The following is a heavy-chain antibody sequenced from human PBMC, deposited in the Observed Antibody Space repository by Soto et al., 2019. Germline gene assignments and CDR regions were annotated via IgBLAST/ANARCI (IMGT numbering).Heavy chain of an antibody. D-gene: IGHD5-18*01. CDR1: GYTFTSYY. Sequence: ASVKVSCKASGYTFTSYYMHWVRQAPGQGLEWMGIINPSGGSTSYAQKFQGRVTMTRDTSTSTVYMELSSLRSEDTAVYYCARDSGAATVLYYYYYYVMDVWGQGTTVTVSS. CDR3: ARDSGAATVLYYYYYYVMDV. CDR2: INPSGGST. J-gene: IGHJ6*02. V-gene: IGHV1-46*01.